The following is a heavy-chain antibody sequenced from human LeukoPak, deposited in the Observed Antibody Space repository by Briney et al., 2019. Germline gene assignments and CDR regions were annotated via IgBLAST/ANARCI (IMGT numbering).Heavy chain of an antibody. J-gene: IGHJ6*03. CDR3: ARGVGRGSGSYFGVWTYYYYYMDV. V-gene: IGHV1-18*01. D-gene: IGHD3-10*01. Sequence: GASVKVSCKASGFTFNDFAFNWVRQAPGQGLEWMGWISANNCNTHYAQKFQGRVTMTTDTSTSATYMEMRSLRSDDTAVYYCARGVGRGSGSYFGVWTYYYYYMDVWGKGTTVTTSS. CDR1: GFTFNDFA. CDR2: ISANNCNT.